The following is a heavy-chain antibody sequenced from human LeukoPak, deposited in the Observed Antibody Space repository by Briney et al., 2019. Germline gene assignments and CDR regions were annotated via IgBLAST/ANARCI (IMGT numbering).Heavy chain of an antibody. V-gene: IGHV1-2*02. Sequence: GASVKVSCKASGYTFTGYYMHWVRQAPGQGLEWMGWINPNSGGTNYAQRFQGRVTMTRDTSISAAYMELSRLRSDDTAVYYCARDIDYDFWPYGMDVWGQGTTVTVSS. CDR1: GYTFTGYY. CDR2: INPNSGGT. J-gene: IGHJ6*02. D-gene: IGHD3-3*01. CDR3: ARDIDYDFWPYGMDV.